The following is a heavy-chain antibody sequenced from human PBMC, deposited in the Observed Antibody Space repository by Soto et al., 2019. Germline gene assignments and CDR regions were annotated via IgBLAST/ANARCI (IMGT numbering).Heavy chain of an antibody. J-gene: IGHJ3*02. D-gene: IGHD6-6*01. CDR3: ARDLVLRGAGAFDI. Sequence: SGKVSFKASGYTFTSYGISWVRQAPGQGLEWMGWISAYNGNTNYAQKLQGRVTMTTDTSTSTAYMELRSLRSDDTAVYYCARDLVLRGAGAFDIWGQGTMVTVSS. CDR1: GYTFTSYG. CDR2: ISAYNGNT. V-gene: IGHV1-18*04.